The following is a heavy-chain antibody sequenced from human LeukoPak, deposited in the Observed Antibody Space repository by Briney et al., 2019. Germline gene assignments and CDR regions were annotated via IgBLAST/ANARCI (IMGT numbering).Heavy chain of an antibody. D-gene: IGHD5-24*01. CDR1: GFTFSNYA. V-gene: IGHV3-30-3*01. CDR3: ARVGRLQFLDAFDI. Sequence: PGGSLRLSCTASGFTFSNYAMSWVRQAPGKGLEWVAVISYDGSNKYYADSVKGRFTISRDNSKNTLYLQMNSLRAEDTAVYYCARVGRLQFLDAFDIWGQGTMVTVSS. CDR2: ISYDGSNK. J-gene: IGHJ3*02.